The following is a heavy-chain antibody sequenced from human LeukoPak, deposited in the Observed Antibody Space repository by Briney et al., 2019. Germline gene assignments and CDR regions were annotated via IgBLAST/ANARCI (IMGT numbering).Heavy chain of an antibody. Sequence: GGSLRLSCAASGFIFSNYAMQWVRQAPGMGLEWVAFIRYDGGNTYYADSVKGRFTISRDNAKNSLYLQMNSLRAEDTAVYYCARDWGVGGEPFDYWGQEPWSPSPQ. CDR1: GFIFSNYA. V-gene: IGHV3-30*02. CDR3: ARDWGVGGEPFDY. D-gene: IGHD3-16*01. CDR2: IRYDGGNT. J-gene: IGHJ4*01.